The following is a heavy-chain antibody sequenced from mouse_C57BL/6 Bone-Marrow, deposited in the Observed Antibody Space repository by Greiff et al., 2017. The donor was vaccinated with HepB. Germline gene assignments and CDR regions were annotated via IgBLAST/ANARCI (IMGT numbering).Heavy chain of an antibody. Sequence: QVQLQQSGPGLVQPSQSLSITCTVSGFSLTSYGVHWVRQSPGKGLEWLGVIWSGGSTDYNAAFITRMSISKENSKSQVFFKMNSRQADDPAIYYCARGGVTTSYWYFDVWGTGTTVTVSS. CDR1: GFSLTSYG. CDR3: ARGGVTTSYWYFDV. CDR2: IWSGGST. D-gene: IGHD2-5*01. V-gene: IGHV2-2*01. J-gene: IGHJ1*03.